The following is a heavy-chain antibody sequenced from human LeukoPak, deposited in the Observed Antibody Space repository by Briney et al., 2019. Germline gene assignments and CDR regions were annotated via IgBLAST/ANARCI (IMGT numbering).Heavy chain of an antibody. CDR1: GGSISSYY. J-gene: IGHJ4*02. CDR2: IYYSGST. CDR3: ARQKVKYYFDY. V-gene: IGHV4-59*08. Sequence: SETLSLTCTVSGGSISSYYWSWIRQPPGKGLEWIGYIYYSGSTNYNPSLKSRVTISVDTSKNQFSLKLSSVTAADTAAYYCARQKVKYYFDYWGQGTLVTVSS.